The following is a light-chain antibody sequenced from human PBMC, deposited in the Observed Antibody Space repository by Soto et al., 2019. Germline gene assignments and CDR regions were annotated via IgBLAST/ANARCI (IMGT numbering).Light chain of an antibody. V-gene: IGKV3-20*01. J-gene: IGKJ1*01. Sequence: EIVLTQSPGTLSVSPGERATLSCRASQTIGSNHLAWYQQKPGQAPSLLIYGTSSRATGIPDRFSGSGSGKDFTLTITRLEPEDSEIYYCQQYVSWTFGQGTKVEIK. CDR2: GTS. CDR3: QQYVSWT. CDR1: QTIGSNH.